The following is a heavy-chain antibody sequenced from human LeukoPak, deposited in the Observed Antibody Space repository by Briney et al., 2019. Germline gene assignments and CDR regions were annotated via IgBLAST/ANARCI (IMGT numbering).Heavy chain of an antibody. Sequence: GGSLRLSCAASGFTFSSYAMSWVRQAPGKGLEWVSAISGSGGSTYHADSVKGRFTISRNNSKNTLYLQMNSLRAEDTAVYYCAKDLGRNSVVVVAATEFDPWGQGTLVTVSS. CDR3: AKDLGRNSVVVVAATEFDP. CDR2: ISGSGGST. CDR1: GFTFSSYA. V-gene: IGHV3-23*01. J-gene: IGHJ5*02. D-gene: IGHD2-15*01.